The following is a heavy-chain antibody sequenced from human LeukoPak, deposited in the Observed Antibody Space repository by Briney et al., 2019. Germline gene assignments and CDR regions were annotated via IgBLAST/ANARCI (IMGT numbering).Heavy chain of an antibody. V-gene: IGHV1-18*01. CDR3: ASARGSYNWNYHWFDP. D-gene: IGHD1-7*01. Sequence: EASVKVSCKASGYTFTSYGISWVRQAPGQGLKWMGWISAYNGNTNYAQKLQGRVTMTTDTSTSTAYMELRSLRSDDTAVYYCASARGSYNWNYHWFDPWGQGTLVTVSS. J-gene: IGHJ5*02. CDR1: GYTFTSYG. CDR2: ISAYNGNT.